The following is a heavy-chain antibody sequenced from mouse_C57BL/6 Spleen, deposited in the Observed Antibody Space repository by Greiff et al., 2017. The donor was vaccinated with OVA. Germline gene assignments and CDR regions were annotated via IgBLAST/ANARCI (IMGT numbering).Heavy chain of an antibody. D-gene: IGHD2-4*01. V-gene: IGHV1-82*01. Sequence: QVQLQQSGPELVKPGASVKISCKASGYAFSSSWMNWVKQRPGKGLEWIGRIYPGDGDTNYNGKFKGKATLTADKSSSTAYMQLSSLTSEDSAVYFCAREGGAYDYDGFAYWGQGTLVTVSA. CDR1: GYAFSSSW. CDR3: AREGGAYDYDGFAY. J-gene: IGHJ3*01. CDR2: IYPGDGDT.